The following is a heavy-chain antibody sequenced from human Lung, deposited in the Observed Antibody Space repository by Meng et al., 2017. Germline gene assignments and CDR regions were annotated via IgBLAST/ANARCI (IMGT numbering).Heavy chain of an antibody. CDR2: INHSGST. CDR3: ARGPTTMAHDFDY. D-gene: IGHD4-11*01. CDR1: GGSCSAYY. V-gene: IGHV4-34*01. J-gene: IGHJ4*02. Sequence: QVQVPQWGAGLLKPSETLFLTCVVSGGSCSAYYWSWIRQPPGKGLEWIGEINHSGSTNYNPSLESRATISVDTSQNILSLKLSSVTAADSAVYYCARGPTTMAHDFDYWGQGTLVTVSS.